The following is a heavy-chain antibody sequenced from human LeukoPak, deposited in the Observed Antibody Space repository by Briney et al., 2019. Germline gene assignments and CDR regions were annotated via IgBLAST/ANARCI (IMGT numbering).Heavy chain of an antibody. CDR3: ARSAFRYDYVWGSYRPDQFDY. J-gene: IGHJ4*02. CDR2: IYYSGST. Sequence: SETLSLTCTVSGGSISSYYWSWIRQPPGKGPEWIGYIYYSGSTNYNPSLKSRVTISVDTSKNQFSLKLSSVTAADTAVYYCARSAFRYDYVWGSYRPDQFDYWGQGTLVTVSS. CDR1: GGSISSYY. V-gene: IGHV4-59*08. D-gene: IGHD3-16*02.